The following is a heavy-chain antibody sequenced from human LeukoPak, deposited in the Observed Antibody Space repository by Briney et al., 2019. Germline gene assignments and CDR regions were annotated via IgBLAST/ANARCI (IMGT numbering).Heavy chain of an antibody. CDR2: IKQDGSEK. J-gene: IGHJ4*02. D-gene: IGHD3-22*01. V-gene: IGHV3-7*01. CDR3: ARTRITMIVGLASRFDY. CDR1: GFTFSSSW. Sequence: PGGPLRLSCAASGFTFSSSWMSWVRQAPGKGLEWVANIKQDGSEKYYVDSVKGRFTISRDNAKNSLYLQMNSLRAEDTAVYYCARTRITMIVGLASRFDYWGQGTLVTVSS.